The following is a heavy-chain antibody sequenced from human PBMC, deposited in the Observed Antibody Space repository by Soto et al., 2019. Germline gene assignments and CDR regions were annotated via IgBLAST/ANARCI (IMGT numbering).Heavy chain of an antibody. CDR3: ARLLGGYDDYGGWFAP. J-gene: IGHJ5*02. D-gene: IGHD4-17*01. Sequence: SETLSLTCTISGGSISPYSWTWIRQSPGKGLEWIGYVSHSGRTFYTPSLKSRLTMSLDTSRSQFSLRLKSVSAADTAVYFCARLLGGYDDYGGWFAPWGQGTLVTVSS. CDR2: VSHSGRT. V-gene: IGHV4-59*01. CDR1: GGSISPYS.